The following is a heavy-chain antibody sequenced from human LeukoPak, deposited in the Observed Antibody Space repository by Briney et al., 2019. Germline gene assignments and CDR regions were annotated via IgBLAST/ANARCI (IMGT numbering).Heavy chain of an antibody. V-gene: IGHV1-18*01. Sequence: ASVKVSCKASGYTFTNYGISWVRQAPGQGLEWMGWISANNGNTNYAQNYQGRVTITADESTSTAYMELSSLRSEDTAVYYCAREGYCSSTSCPGTEYFQHWGQGTLVTVSS. J-gene: IGHJ1*01. CDR1: GYTFTNYG. CDR2: ISANNGNT. CDR3: AREGYCSSTSCPGTEYFQH. D-gene: IGHD2-2*01.